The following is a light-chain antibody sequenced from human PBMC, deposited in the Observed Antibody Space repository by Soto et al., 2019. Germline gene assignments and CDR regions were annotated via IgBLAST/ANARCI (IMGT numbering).Light chain of an antibody. Sequence: EIVLTQSPGTLSLSPGERATLSCRASQSLSSTSLAWYQQKPGHGPRLLIYGASTRVTGIPARFSGSGSGTEFTLTISSLQSEDFAVYYCQQYNIWPPWTFGQGTKVDIK. V-gene: IGKV3-15*01. CDR2: GAS. CDR1: QSLSST. J-gene: IGKJ1*01. CDR3: QQYNIWPPWT.